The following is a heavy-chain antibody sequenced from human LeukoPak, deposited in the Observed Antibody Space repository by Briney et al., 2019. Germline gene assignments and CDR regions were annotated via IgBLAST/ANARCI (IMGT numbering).Heavy chain of an antibody. Sequence: SETLSLTCAVSGGSISSYYWSWIRQPPGKGLEWIGYIYYSGSTNYNPSLKSRVTISVDTSKNQFSLKLSSVTAADTAVYYCARYYYYDSSGYFYDYWGQGTLVTVSS. J-gene: IGHJ4*02. CDR3: ARYYYYDSSGYFYDY. V-gene: IGHV4-59*08. CDR2: IYYSGST. CDR1: GGSISSYY. D-gene: IGHD3-22*01.